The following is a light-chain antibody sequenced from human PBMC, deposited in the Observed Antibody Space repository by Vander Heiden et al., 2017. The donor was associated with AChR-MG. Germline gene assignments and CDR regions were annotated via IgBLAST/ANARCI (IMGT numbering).Light chain of an antibody. Sequence: DIQMTQSPSTLSASVGDRVTITCRASQSISSALAWYQQKPGKAPKFLIYKASNLESGGPSSFSGSGSGTEFTLTISSLQPDDFATYYCQQEDSYPRTFGQGTKVEIK. CDR1: QSISSA. CDR3: QQEDSYPRT. V-gene: IGKV1-5*03. J-gene: IGKJ1*01. CDR2: KAS.